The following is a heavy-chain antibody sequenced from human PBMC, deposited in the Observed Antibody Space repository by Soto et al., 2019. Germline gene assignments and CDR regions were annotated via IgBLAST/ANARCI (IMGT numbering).Heavy chain of an antibody. V-gene: IGHV3-11*06. Sequence: GGSLRLSCAASGFSFRNYAMSWIRQAPGKGLEWLSHISPKSSTSYADSVKGRFTISRDNAKNTLYLQMNSLRAEDTAVYYCARVPCTSHCYESFDYWGQGTLVTVSS. D-gene: IGHD2-2*01. CDR1: GFSFRNYA. CDR3: ARVPCTSHCYESFDY. CDR2: ISPKSST. J-gene: IGHJ4*02.